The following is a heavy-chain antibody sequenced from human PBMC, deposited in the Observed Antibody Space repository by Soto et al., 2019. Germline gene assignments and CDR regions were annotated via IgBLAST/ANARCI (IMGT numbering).Heavy chain of an antibody. D-gene: IGHD7-27*01. V-gene: IGHV1-8*01. J-gene: IGHJ4*02. Sequence: QVQLVQSGAEVKKPGASVKVSCKASGYTFTSYDFNWVRQATGQGPEWLGWMNPVSGDTGYSQKFQGRVTMTSDTSISTAYMELSSLRPEATAVYYCARPQRNWGFDFWCQGGQVTVSS. CDR3: ARPQRNWGFDF. CDR1: GYTFTSYD. CDR2: MNPVSGDT.